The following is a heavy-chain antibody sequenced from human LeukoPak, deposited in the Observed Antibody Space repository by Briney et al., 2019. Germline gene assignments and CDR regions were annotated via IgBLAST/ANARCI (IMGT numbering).Heavy chain of an antibody. V-gene: IGHV4-61*02. J-gene: IGHJ3*02. CDR2: IYTSGST. D-gene: IGHD1-26*01. CDR3: ARDARLVGATFDAFDI. Sequence: PSQTLSLTCTVSGGSISSGSYYWSWIRQPAGKGLEWIGRIYTSGSTNYNPSLKSRVTISVDTSKNQFSLKLSSVTAADTAVYYCARDARLVGATFDAFDIWGQGTMVTVSS. CDR1: GGSISSGSYY.